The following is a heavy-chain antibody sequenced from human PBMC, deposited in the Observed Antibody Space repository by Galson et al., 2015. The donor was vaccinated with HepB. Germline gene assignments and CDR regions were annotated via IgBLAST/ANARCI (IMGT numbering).Heavy chain of an antibody. D-gene: IGHD2-2*01. CDR1: GGTFSSYA. CDR3: ARSYHQLPGDYYYYGMDV. V-gene: IGHV1-69*13. CDR2: IIPIFGTA. Sequence: SVKVSCKASGGTFSSYAISWVRQAPGQGLEWMGGIIPIFGTANYAQKFQGRVTITADESTSTAHMELSSLRSEDTAVYYCARSYHQLPGDYYYYGMDVWGQGTTVTVSS. J-gene: IGHJ6*02.